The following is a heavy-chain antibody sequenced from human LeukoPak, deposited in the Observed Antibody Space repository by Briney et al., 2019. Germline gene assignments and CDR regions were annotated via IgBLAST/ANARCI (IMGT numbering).Heavy chain of an antibody. D-gene: IGHD3-22*01. CDR1: GGSFSGYY. CDR2: INHSGST. J-gene: IGHJ4*02. CDR3: ARIKYYYDSSGYHY. Sequence: PSETLSLTCAVSGGSFSGYYWTWIRQPPGKGLEWIGEINHSGSTNYNPSLKSRVTISVDTSKNQFSLKLSSVTAADTAVYYCARIKYYYDSSGYHYWGQGTLVTVSS. V-gene: IGHV4-34*01.